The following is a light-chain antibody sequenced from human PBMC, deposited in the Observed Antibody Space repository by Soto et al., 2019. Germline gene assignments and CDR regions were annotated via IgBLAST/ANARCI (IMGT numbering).Light chain of an antibody. CDR1: QGIKSF. V-gene: IGKV1-9*01. Sequence: DIQLTQSPSFLSASVGNKVTITCRPRQGIKSFLAWYQQQPGKPPKLLIYAASTLQSGVPSRFSVSGSGTAFTLTISTLQPDDGAAYDCEQHYNCPFTCGPGTKVDSK. CDR3: EQHYNCPFT. CDR2: AAS. J-gene: IGKJ3*01.